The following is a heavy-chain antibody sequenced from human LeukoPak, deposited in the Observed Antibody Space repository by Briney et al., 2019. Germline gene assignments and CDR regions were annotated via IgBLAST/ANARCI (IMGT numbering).Heavy chain of an antibody. Sequence: GESRKISCQASGYIFTIYWLAWVRQMPGKGLEWMGIICPDDSSTRYSPSFQGQVTISADKSVRTAYLQWSSLKASDTAIYYCARLYVSGDSGPDDFYFYMDVWGKGTMVTVSS. CDR1: GYIFTIYW. CDR2: ICPDDSST. D-gene: IGHD2-15*01. CDR3: ARLYVSGDSGPDDFYFYMDV. J-gene: IGHJ6*03. V-gene: IGHV5-51*01.